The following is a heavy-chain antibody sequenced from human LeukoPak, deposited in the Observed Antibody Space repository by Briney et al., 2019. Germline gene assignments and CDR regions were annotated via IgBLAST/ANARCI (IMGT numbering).Heavy chain of an antibody. CDR1: GFTFSSYG. J-gene: IGHJ6*02. CDR2: ISSSGSTI. V-gene: IGHV3-48*04. D-gene: IGHD6-6*01. CDR3: ARDSSSSVWSDYYYGMDV. Sequence: GRSLRLSCAASGFTFSSYGMHWVRQAPGKGLEWVSYISSSGSTIYYADSVKGRFTISRDNAKNSLYLQMNSLRAEDTAVYYCARDSSSSVWSDYYYGMDVWGQGTTVTVSS.